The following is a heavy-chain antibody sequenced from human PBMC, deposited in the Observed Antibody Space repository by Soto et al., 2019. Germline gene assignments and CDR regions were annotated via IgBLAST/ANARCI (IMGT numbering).Heavy chain of an antibody. CDR2: INPNSGGT. CDR3: ARPTSSSSDIGDWFDP. Sequence: ASVKVSRKASGCTFTGYYMHWVRQAPGQGLEWMGWINPNSGGTNYAQKFQGRVTMTRDTSISTAYMELSRLRSDDTAVYYCARPTSSSSDIGDWFDPWGQGTLVTVSS. J-gene: IGHJ5*02. CDR1: GCTFTGYY. D-gene: IGHD6-6*01. V-gene: IGHV1-2*02.